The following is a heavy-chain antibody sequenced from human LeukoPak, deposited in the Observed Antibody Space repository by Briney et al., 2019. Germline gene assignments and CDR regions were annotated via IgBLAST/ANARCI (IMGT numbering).Heavy chain of an antibody. J-gene: IGHJ4*02. D-gene: IGHD3-22*01. CDR3: ASATRSYDSSGYTYYFDY. Sequence: PSETLSLTCTVSGGSISSGGYYWSWIRQHPGKGLEWIGYIYYSGSTYYNPSLKSRVTISVDTSKNQFSLKLCSVTAADTAVYYCASATRSYDSSGYTYYFDYWGQGTLVTVSS. CDR2: IYYSGST. CDR1: GGSISSGGYY. V-gene: IGHV4-31*03.